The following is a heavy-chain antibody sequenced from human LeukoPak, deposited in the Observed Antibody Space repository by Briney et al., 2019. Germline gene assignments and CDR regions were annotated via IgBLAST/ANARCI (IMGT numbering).Heavy chain of an antibody. V-gene: IGHV3-23*01. J-gene: IGHJ3*02. D-gene: IGHD3-22*01. Sequence: GGSLRLSCAASGFTFSSYAMSWVRQAPGKGLEWVSAISGSGGSTYYADSVKGRFTISRDNSKNTLYLQMNSLRAEDTAVYYCATPVYDSSGYYYEGAFDIWGQGTMVTVSS. CDR2: ISGSGGST. CDR3: ATPVYDSSGYYYEGAFDI. CDR1: GFTFSSYA.